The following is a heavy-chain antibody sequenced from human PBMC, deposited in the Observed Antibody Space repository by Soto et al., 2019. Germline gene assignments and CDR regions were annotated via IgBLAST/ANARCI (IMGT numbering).Heavy chain of an antibody. CDR1: GYTFTSYY. J-gene: IGHJ4*02. CDR3: ARAAYDTSGYHESPFDY. CDR2: INPSGGST. Sequence: ASLKVSCKASGYTFTSYYMQWVRQAPGKGLEWMGIINPSGGSTTYAQKFQGRVTMTRDTSTSTVYMELSSLRSEDTAVYYCARAAYDTSGYHESPFDYWGQGTLVTVSS. D-gene: IGHD3-22*01. V-gene: IGHV1-46*01.